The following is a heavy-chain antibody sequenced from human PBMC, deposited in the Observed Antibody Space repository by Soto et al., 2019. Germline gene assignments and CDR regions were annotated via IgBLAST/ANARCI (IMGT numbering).Heavy chain of an antibody. J-gene: IGHJ5*02. CDR2: IIPILSTT. D-gene: IGHD6-19*01. CDR1: GGTDGTYS. V-gene: IGHV1-69*13. CDR3: ASRAMAVTWFDP. Sequence: ASVKVSCKVSGGTDGTYSINWVRQAPGQGLEWMGAIIPILSTTNYAQRFQGRVTITADESTGTVYLELTSLKFEDTAVYYCASRAMAVTWFDPWGQGTLVTVSS.